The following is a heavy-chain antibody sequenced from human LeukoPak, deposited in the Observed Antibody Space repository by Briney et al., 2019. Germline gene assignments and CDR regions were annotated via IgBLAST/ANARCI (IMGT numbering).Heavy chain of an antibody. CDR1: GGSISSYY. D-gene: IGHD5-24*01. V-gene: IGHV4-59*04. J-gene: IGHJ3*01. Sequence: SESLSLTCTVSGGSISSYYWSWIRQPPGKGLEWIGSIYYSGSTYYNPSLKSRVTISVDTSKNQFSLKLSSVTAADTAVYYCIVVEMATMGLNWGQGTMVTVSS. CDR3: IVVEMATMGLN. CDR2: IYYSGST.